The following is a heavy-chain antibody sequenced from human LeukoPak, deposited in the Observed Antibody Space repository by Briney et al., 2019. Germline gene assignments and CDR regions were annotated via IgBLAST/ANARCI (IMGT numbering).Heavy chain of an antibody. CDR1: GLTFSHYG. V-gene: IGHV3-30*18. D-gene: IGHD3-22*01. CDR3: AKGRDYYDSSGYYSRDFQH. J-gene: IGHJ1*01. CDR2: ISTDGSKT. Sequence: GGSLRLSCAASGLTFSHYGMHWVRQAPGKGLEWVSLISTDGSKTYYADSLKGRFTISRDNSKNTLYLQMNSLRAEDTAVYYCAKGRDYYDSSGYYSRDFQHWGQGTLVTVSS.